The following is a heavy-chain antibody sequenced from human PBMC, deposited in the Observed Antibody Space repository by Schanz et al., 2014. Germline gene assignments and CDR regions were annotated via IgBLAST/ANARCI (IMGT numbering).Heavy chain of an antibody. Sequence: DVHLLESGGGLVQPGGSLRLSCAASGFTFSSYAMSWVRQAPGKGLEWVSAISGSGGSTYYADSVKGRFTISRDNSKNTLYLQMNSLRAEDTAVYYCVRERTNYGGNSYFFDHWGQGTLVTVSS. D-gene: IGHD2-21*02. CDR1: GFTFSSYA. CDR2: ISGSGGST. CDR3: VRERTNYGGNSYFFDH. J-gene: IGHJ4*02. V-gene: IGHV3-23*01.